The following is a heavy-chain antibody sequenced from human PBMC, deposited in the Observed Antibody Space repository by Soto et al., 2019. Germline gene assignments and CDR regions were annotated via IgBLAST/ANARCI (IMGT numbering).Heavy chain of an antibody. D-gene: IGHD3-10*01. Sequence: SVKVSCKASGGTFSSYAISWVRQAPGQGLEWMGGIIPIFGTANYAQKFQGRVTITADESTSTAYMELSSLRSEDTAVYYCARDFSGLPVYYYGMDVWGQGTTVTVSS. CDR2: IIPIFGTA. J-gene: IGHJ6*02. CDR3: ARDFSGLPVYYYGMDV. V-gene: IGHV1-69*13. CDR1: GGTFSSYA.